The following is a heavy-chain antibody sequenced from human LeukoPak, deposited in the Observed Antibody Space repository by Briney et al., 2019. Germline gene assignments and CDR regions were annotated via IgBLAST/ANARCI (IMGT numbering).Heavy chain of an antibody. J-gene: IGHJ6*02. V-gene: IGHV4-4*02. Sequence: SETLSLTCTVSGDSINSPDLWSWVRQPPGKGLEWIGEMYLSGTTHSNPSVKSRVTISIDKSKNQFFLNLSSVTAADTAVYYCARDSRHLSVGAPYYYYGMDVWGQGTTVTVSS. CDR2: MYLSGTT. CDR3: ARDSRHLSVGAPYYYYGMDV. CDR1: GDSINSPDL. D-gene: IGHD1-26*01.